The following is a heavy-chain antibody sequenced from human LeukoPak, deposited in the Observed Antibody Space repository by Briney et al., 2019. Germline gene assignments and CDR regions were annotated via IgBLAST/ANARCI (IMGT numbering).Heavy chain of an antibody. Sequence: GGSLRPSCAASGFTFSSYGMHWVRQAPGKGLEWVAVIWYDGSNKYYADSVKGRFTISRDNAKNTLYLQMNSLRAEDTAVYYCARSMVPLFEDWGQGTLVTVSS. J-gene: IGHJ4*02. V-gene: IGHV3-33*01. D-gene: IGHD4/OR15-4a*01. CDR1: GFTFSSYG. CDR2: IWYDGSNK. CDR3: ARSMVPLFED.